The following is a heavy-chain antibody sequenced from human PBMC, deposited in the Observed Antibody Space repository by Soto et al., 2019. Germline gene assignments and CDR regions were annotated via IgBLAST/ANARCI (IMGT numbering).Heavy chain of an antibody. CDR2: MNPNSGNT. Sequence: QVQLVQSGAEVKKPGASVKVSCKASGYTFTSYDINWVRQATGQGREWMGWMNPNSGNTVYAQNFQGRVTMTRNTSVSTAYMELSSLRSEDAAVYYCARGQERRGFDYWGQGTLVTVSS. J-gene: IGHJ4*02. CDR1: GYTFTSYD. CDR3: ARGQERRGFDY. D-gene: IGHD2-15*01. V-gene: IGHV1-8*01.